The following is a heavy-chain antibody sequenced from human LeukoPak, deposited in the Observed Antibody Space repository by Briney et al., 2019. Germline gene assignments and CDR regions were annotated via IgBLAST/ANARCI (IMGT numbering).Heavy chain of an antibody. CDR3: ARGDDFSGDH. D-gene: IGHD1-1*01. J-gene: IGHJ4*02. V-gene: IGHV3-7*04. Sequence: GGSLRLSCAASGFTFSSYWMSWVRQAPGKGLEWVANIKQDGNEKYHVESVKGRFTISRDNAKNSLFLQMNGLRVEDTAVYYCARGDDFSGDHWGQGTLVTVSS. CDR2: IKQDGNEK. CDR1: GFTFSSYW.